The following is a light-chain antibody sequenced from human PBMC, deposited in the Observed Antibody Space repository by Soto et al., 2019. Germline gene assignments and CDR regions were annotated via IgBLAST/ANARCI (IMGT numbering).Light chain of an antibody. Sequence: QAVLTQSSSASASLGSSVKLTCTLSSGHSSYIIAWHQQQPGKAPRYLMKLEGSGSYNKGSGVPDRFSGSSSGADRYLTISNLQSEDEADYYRETWDSNTHTVFGGGTKLTVL. J-gene: IGLJ3*02. V-gene: IGLV4-60*03. CDR2: LEGSGSY. CDR1: SGHSSYI. CDR3: ETWDSNTHTV.